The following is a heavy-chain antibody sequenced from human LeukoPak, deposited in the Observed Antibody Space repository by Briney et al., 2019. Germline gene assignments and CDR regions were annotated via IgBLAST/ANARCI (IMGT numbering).Heavy chain of an antibody. CDR1: GFTFSSYA. CDR2: ISGSGDGT. CDR3: IRGRMTYDY. V-gene: IGHV3-23*01. J-gene: IGHJ4*02. Sequence: PGGSLRLSCAVSGFTFSSYAMSWVRQAPGKGLECVSVISGSGDGTYYADSVKGRFTMSSDNSKNTLYLQMDNLRAEDTALYYCIRGRMTYDYWGQGTLVTVSS.